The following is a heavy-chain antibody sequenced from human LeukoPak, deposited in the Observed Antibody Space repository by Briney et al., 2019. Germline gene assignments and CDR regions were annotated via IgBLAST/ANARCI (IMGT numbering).Heavy chain of an antibody. J-gene: IGHJ6*02. D-gene: IGHD4-17*01. CDR2: INPNSGGT. V-gene: IGHV1-2*02. CDR1: GYTFTGYY. CDR3: ARGDDYGDYYYYGMDV. Sequence: GASVTVSCKASGYTFTGYYMHWVRQAPGQGREWMGCINPNSGGTNYAQKFQGRVTMTRDTSISTAYMELSRLRSDDTAVYYCARGDDYGDYYYYGMDVWGQGTTVTVSS.